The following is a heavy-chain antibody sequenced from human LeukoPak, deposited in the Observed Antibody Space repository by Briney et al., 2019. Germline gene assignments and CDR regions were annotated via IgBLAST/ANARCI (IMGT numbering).Heavy chain of an antibody. CDR2: ISGSSDTT. J-gene: IGHJ6*03. CDR3: AKNAATVTKGYYYYYIDV. CDR1: GFTFSSYV. V-gene: IGHV3-23*01. Sequence: GGSLRLSCAVSGFTFSSYVMSWVRQAPGKGLVWVSDISGSSDTTYYEDSVKGRFAIFRDNSKNTLFLQMNSLRAEDTALYYCAKNAATVTKGYYYYYIDVWGKGTTVTVSS. D-gene: IGHD4-11*01.